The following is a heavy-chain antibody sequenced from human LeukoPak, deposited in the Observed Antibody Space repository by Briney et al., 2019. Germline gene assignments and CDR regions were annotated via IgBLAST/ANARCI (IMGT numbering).Heavy chain of an antibody. Sequence: GRSLRLSCAASGFTFTNYAMHWVRQAPGKGLEWVAVISYDGSNKYYADSVKGRFTISRDNSKNTLYLQMNSLRAEDTAVYYCARESYCSGGSCYSWIDYWGQGTLVTVSS. D-gene: IGHD2-15*01. CDR1: GFTFTNYA. V-gene: IGHV3-30*04. CDR2: ISYDGSNK. J-gene: IGHJ4*02. CDR3: ARESYCSGGSCYSWIDY.